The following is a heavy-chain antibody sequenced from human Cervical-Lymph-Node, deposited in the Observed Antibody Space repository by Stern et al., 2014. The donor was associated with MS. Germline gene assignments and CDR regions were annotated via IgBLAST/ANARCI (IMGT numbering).Heavy chain of an antibody. CDR2: INTNTGSP. CDR1: GYTFINYP. Sequence: QLGESGSELNMPGASIRISCKSSGYTFINYPINWGRQAPGQGLEWMGWINTNTGSPAYAQGFTGRFVLSLDASVNTTYRQISSLKTEDTAVYFCARGAVGFRYWGQGTLVTVSS. V-gene: IGHV7-4-1*02. CDR3: ARGAVGFRY. D-gene: IGHD1-26*01. J-gene: IGHJ4*02.